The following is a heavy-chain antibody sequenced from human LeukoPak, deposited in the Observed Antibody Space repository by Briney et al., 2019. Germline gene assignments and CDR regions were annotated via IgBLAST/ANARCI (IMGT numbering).Heavy chain of an antibody. Sequence: PGGSLRLSCAASGFNVSTNYMNWVRQAPGKGLEWVSIIYSGGSTYYADSVKGRFTISRDNSKNTLYLQMNSLRAEDTAVYHCARGGQSTAFDYWGQGTLVTVSS. V-gene: IGHV3-53*01. J-gene: IGHJ4*02. CDR2: IYSGGST. CDR3: ARGGQSTAFDY. CDR1: GFNVSTNY. D-gene: IGHD5-18*01.